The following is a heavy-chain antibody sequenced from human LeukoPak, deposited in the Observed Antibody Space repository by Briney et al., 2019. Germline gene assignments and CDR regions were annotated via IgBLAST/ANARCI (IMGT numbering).Heavy chain of an antibody. Sequence: RGSLRLSCAASGFAFSGYSMNWVRQAPGKGLEWLSYISNGRSTIYYADSVKGRFTISRDNAKNSLYLQMNSLRAEDTAVYYCARSRTVNYCDHWGQG. V-gene: IGHV3-48*01. CDR1: GFAFSGYS. CDR2: ISNGRSTI. CDR3: ARSRTVNYCDH. J-gene: IGHJ4*02. D-gene: IGHD2-8*02.